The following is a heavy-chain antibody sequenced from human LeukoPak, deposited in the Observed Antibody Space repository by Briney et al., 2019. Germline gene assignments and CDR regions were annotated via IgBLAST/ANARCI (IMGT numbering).Heavy chain of an antibody. CDR2: ISGDGIST. V-gene: IGHV3-43*02. Sequence: GGSLRLSCAASGFTFDDYAMHWVRQAPGKGLEWVSLISGDGISTYYADSVKGRFTISRDNCKNSLYLQMNSLRTEGTALYYCAKDQITIVTNLDYWGQGTLVTVSS. CDR3: AKDQITIVTNLDY. CDR1: GFTFDDYA. J-gene: IGHJ4*02. D-gene: IGHD5-12*01.